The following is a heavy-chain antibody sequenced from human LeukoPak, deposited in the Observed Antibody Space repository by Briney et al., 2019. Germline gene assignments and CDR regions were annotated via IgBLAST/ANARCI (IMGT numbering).Heavy chain of an antibody. V-gene: IGHV3-33*08. CDR1: GFTFSNAW. D-gene: IGHD6-19*01. CDR2: IWYDGSNK. J-gene: IGHJ5*02. Sequence: GGSLRLSCAASGFTFSNAWMSWVRQAPGKGLEWVAVIWYDGSNKYYADSVKGRFTISRDNSKNTLYLQMNSLRAEDTAVYYCARDMGASSSGSLDPWGQGTLVTVSS. CDR3: ARDMGASSSGSLDP.